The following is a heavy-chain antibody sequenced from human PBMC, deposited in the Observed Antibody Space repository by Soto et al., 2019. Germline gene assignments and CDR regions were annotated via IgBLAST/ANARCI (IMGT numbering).Heavy chain of an antibody. CDR1: GGSFSEYY. CDR2: IHHSGST. D-gene: IGHD3-22*01. Sequence: QVQLQQWGAGLLKPSETLSLTCAVYGGSFSEYYWTWIHQSPGKGLEWVGEIHHSGSTNYNPSLKSRVTLSVDTSKNQFSLKLSSVTASDTAVYYCARVHRYYHDSAGQYWIREYYFDFWGQGTLVTVSS. J-gene: IGHJ4*02. CDR3: ARVHRYYHDSAGQYWIREYYFDF. V-gene: IGHV4-34*01.